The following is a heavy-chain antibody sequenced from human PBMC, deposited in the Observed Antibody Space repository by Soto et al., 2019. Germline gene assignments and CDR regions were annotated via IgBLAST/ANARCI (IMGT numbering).Heavy chain of an antibody. J-gene: IGHJ4*02. Sequence: PSETLSLTCTVSGGSISSSSYYWGWIRHPPGKGLEWIGCIYYSGSTYYNPSLKSRVTMSVDTSKNQFSLKLSSVTAADTAVYYCAREYCSSTRCYGTFDYWGQGVLVTVSS. CDR1: GGSISSSSYY. CDR3: AREYCSSTRCYGTFDY. CDR2: IYYSGST. D-gene: IGHD2-2*01. V-gene: IGHV4-39*07.